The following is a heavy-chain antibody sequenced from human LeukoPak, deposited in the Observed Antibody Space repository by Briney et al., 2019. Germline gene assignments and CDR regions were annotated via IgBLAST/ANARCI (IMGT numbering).Heavy chain of an antibody. V-gene: IGHV3-21*01. J-gene: IGHJ4*02. CDR2: ISSSSYI. CDR1: GFTFSSYS. Sequence: GGSLRLSCAASGFTFSSYSMNWVRQAPGKGLEWVSSISSSSYIYYADSVKGRFTISRDNAKNSLYLQMNSLRADDTAVYYCARDYDFWSGYYQGYFDYWGQGTLVTVSS. CDR3: ARDYDFWSGYYQGYFDY. D-gene: IGHD3-3*01.